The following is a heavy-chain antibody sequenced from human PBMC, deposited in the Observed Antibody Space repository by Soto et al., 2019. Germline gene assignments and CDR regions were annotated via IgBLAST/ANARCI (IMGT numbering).Heavy chain of an antibody. CDR2: IWYDGSNK. CDR1: GFTFSSYG. V-gene: IGHV3-33*01. CDR3: ARDLHPTRLFGVGGIPHWLDP. J-gene: IGHJ5*02. Sequence: QVQLVESGGGVVQPGRSLRLSCAASGFTFSSYGIHWVRQAPGKGLEWVAVIWYDGSNKYYADSVKGRFTISRDNSKNTLYLQMNSLRAEDTAVYYCARDLHPTRLFGVGGIPHWLDPWGQGTLVTVSS. D-gene: IGHD3-3*01.